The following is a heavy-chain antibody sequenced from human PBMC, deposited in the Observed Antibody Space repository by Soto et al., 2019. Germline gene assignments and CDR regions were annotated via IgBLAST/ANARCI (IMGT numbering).Heavy chain of an antibody. D-gene: IGHD3-3*01. CDR1: GFTFSSYA. CDR3: AKGRITIFGVVRDAFDI. V-gene: IGHV3-23*01. CDR2: ISGSGGST. J-gene: IGHJ3*02. Sequence: PGGSLRLSCAASGFTFSSYAMSWVRQAPGKGLEWVSAISGSGGSTYYADSVKGRFTTSRDDSKNTLYLQMNSLRAEDTAVYYCAKGRITIFGVVRDAFDIWGQGTMVTVSS.